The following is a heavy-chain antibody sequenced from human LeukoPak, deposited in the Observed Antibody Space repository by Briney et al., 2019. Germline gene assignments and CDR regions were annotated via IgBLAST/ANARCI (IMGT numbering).Heavy chain of an antibody. V-gene: IGHV3-23*01. Sequence: GGSLRLSCAASGFAFRNFAMSWVRQAPGKGLEWVSAMSGSGYYTYYVESVKGRFTISRDNSKNTLYLHMNSLRADDTAVYYCAKMEGQRLYDYCMDVWGKGTTVTVSS. J-gene: IGHJ6*03. D-gene: IGHD3-3*01. CDR3: AKMEGQRLYDYCMDV. CDR1: GFAFRNFA. CDR2: MSGSGYYT.